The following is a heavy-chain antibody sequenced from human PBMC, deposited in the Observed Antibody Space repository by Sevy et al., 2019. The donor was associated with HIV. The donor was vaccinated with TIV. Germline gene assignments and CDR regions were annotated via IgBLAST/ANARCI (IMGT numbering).Heavy chain of an antibody. CDR2: IWSNGVNK. J-gene: IGHJ3*02. V-gene: IGHV3-33*06. CDR3: AKELGPFGGWDI. CDR1: GSSLSNYG. Sequence: GGSLRLSCAMSGSSLSNYGMQWVRQAPGKGLEWVAVIWSNGVNKYYADSVKGRFTMSRDNSKNTLFLQMNSLRVEDTAVYYCAKELGPFGGWDIWGQGAGVTVSS. D-gene: IGHD7-27*01.